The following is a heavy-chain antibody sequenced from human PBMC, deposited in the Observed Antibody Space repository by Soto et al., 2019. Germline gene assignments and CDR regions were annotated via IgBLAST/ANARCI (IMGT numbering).Heavy chain of an antibody. V-gene: IGHV3-48*01. CDR3: ARHEASTGTTT. CDR1: GFTFSNYA. Sequence: GGSLRLSCAASGFTFSNYAMSWVRQAPGKGLEWVSSISSSSARYYADSVKGRFTISRDKAKNSLYLQMNSLRAEDTAVYHCARHEASTGTTTWGQGTLVTVSS. CDR2: ISSSSAR. J-gene: IGHJ4*02. D-gene: IGHD2-8*02.